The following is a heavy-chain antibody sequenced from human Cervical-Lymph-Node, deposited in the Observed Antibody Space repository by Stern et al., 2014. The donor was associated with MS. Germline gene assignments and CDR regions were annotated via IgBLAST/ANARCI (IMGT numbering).Heavy chain of an antibody. V-gene: IGHV3-30*04. CDR3: ARDIVGYSYGRFEY. Sequence: VQLVESGGGVVQPGRSLRLSCAASGFIFSDFAIHWVRQAPGKGLPWVAVISNDGSAEHYVDSVKGRFTISRDNSKNTLYLQMNSLRSEDTAVYYCARDIVGYSYGRFEYWGQGTLVTVSS. D-gene: IGHD5-18*01. CDR1: GFIFSDFA. J-gene: IGHJ4*02. CDR2: ISNDGSAE.